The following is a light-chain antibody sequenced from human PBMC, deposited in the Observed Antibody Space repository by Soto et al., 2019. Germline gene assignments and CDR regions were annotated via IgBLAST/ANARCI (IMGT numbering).Light chain of an antibody. V-gene: IGLV2-14*01. CDR3: SSYRPTGIYVV. Sequence: QSALTQPASVSGSPGQSITISCTGTTTDVGGYNYVSWYQQNPGKAPKLLIFGVSNRPSGVSNRFSGSKSGNTASLTISGLQAEDEADYYCSSYRPTGIYVVFGGGTKLTVL. CDR2: GVS. J-gene: IGLJ2*01. CDR1: TTDVGGYNY.